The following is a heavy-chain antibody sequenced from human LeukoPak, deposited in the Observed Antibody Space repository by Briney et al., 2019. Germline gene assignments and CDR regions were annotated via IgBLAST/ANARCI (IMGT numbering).Heavy chain of an antibody. CDR2: IYPRDSDT. Sequence: GESLKISCKASGYSFTTYWIAWVRQMPGKGLEWMGIIYPRDSDTRYSPSFQGQVTFSADKSSSTAYLQWSSLKASGTAMYYCAREGSTWPRYLDYWGQGTLVTVSS. D-gene: IGHD2/OR15-2a*01. V-gene: IGHV5-51*01. CDR1: GYSFTTYW. CDR3: AREGSTWPRYLDY. J-gene: IGHJ4*02.